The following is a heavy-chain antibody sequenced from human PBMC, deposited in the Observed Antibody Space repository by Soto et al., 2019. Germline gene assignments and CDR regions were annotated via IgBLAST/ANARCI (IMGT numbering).Heavy chain of an antibody. J-gene: IGHJ4*02. CDR2: TYFGGST. CDR1: GGSITSSPSY. CDR3: ARLRHHTALVSDY. D-gene: IGHD6-13*01. Sequence: SETLSLTCTVSGGSITSSPSYWGWIRQPPGKGLEWIGSTYFGGSTYYNPSLTGRVAISVDTSKNQVSLNLNSVTAADTAVYYCARLRHHTALVSDYWGQGALVTVSS. V-gene: IGHV4-39*01.